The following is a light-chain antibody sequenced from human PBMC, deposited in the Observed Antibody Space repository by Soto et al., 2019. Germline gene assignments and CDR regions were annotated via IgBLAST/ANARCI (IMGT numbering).Light chain of an antibody. CDR3: KSYAGSNTYV. J-gene: IGLJ1*01. Sequence: QSALTQPPSASGSPGQSVTISCTGTKTDIGVYDFVSWYQHHPGKATRLIIYEAVQRPSGVPDRFSGSKSGNTASLTVSGLQAADEADYFCKSYAGSNTYVFGSGTKVTVL. V-gene: IGLV2-8*01. CDR2: EAV. CDR1: KTDIGVYDF.